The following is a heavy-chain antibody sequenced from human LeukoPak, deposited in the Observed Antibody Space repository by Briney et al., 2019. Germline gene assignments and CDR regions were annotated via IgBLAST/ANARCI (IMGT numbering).Heavy chain of an antibody. J-gene: IGHJ6*03. Sequence: ASVKVSCKASGYTFTSYAMNWVRQATGQGLEWMGWMNPNSGNTGYAQKFQGRVTMTRNTSISTAYMELSSLRSEDTAVYYCARAESGSYYHYMDVWGKGTTVTISS. CDR1: GYTFTSYA. V-gene: IGHV1-8*02. CDR3: ARAESGSYYHYMDV. CDR2: MNPNSGNT. D-gene: IGHD1-26*01.